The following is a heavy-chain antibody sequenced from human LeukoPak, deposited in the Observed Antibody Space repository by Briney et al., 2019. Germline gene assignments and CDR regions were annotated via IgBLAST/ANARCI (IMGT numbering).Heavy chain of an antibody. Sequence: GGSLRLSCAASGLTFSSYGMHWVRQAPGKGLEWVAFIRYDGSNKYYADSVKGRFTISRDNSKNTLYLQMNSLRAEDTAVYYCAKDQRFKYSSSLVLDYWGQGTLVTVSS. CDR1: GLTFSSYG. CDR2: IRYDGSNK. D-gene: IGHD6-6*01. J-gene: IGHJ4*02. V-gene: IGHV3-30*02. CDR3: AKDQRFKYSSSLVLDY.